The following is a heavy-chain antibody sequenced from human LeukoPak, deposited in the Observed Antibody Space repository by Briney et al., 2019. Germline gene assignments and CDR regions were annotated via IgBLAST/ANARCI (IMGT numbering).Heavy chain of an antibody. Sequence: GGSLRLSCAASGFTFSDYYMSWIRQAPGKGLEWVSYISSSGSTIYYADSVKGRFTISRDNAKNSLYLQMNSLRAEDTAVYYCAKHLRATNTYIFFGLDVWGQGTTVTVSS. CDR3: AKHLRATNTYIFFGLDV. D-gene: IGHD1-26*01. CDR1: GFTFSDYY. CDR2: ISSSGSTI. J-gene: IGHJ6*02. V-gene: IGHV3-11*01.